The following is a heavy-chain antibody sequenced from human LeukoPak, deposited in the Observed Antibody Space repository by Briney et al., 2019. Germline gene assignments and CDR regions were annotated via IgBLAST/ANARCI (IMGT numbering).Heavy chain of an antibody. V-gene: IGHV4-59*01. Sequence: PSETLSLTCTVSGGSISDYYWSWIRQPPGKGLEWIGYVYYSGSTSYNPSLKSRVTISVDTSKNQFSLKVSSVTAADTALYYCARGPLVFAYWGQGTLVTVSS. D-gene: IGHD6-6*01. CDR1: GGSISDYY. J-gene: IGHJ4*02. CDR3: ARGPLVFAY. CDR2: VYYSGST.